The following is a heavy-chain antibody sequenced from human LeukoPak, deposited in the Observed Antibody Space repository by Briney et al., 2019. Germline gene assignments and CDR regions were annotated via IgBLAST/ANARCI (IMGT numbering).Heavy chain of an antibody. V-gene: IGHV3-74*01. CDR1: GLTFNNYW. D-gene: IGHD3-3*01. J-gene: IGHJ3*02. Sequence: TGGSLRLSCAASGLTFNNYWMHWVRQAPGKGLVWVSRIRTDGLETSYADSVKGRFTVSRDNAKNTLYLQMNSLGAEDTAVYYCARVMSGYYVVLDIWGLGTMVTVSS. CDR2: IRTDGLET. CDR3: ARVMSGYYVVLDI.